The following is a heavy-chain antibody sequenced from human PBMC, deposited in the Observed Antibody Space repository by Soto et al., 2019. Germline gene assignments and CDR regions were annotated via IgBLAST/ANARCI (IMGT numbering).Heavy chain of an antibody. CDR1: GGSISSGDYY. J-gene: IGHJ6*02. D-gene: IGHD4-17*01. CDR2: IYYSEST. Sequence: SESLSLTCTVSGGSISSGDYYWGWLRQPPGKGLEWIGYIYYSESTYYNPSLKRRVTISVDTSKNQFSLKLSSVTAADTGVYYCARDSGFVPGPEYGDSLLDYYYGIDVWGQGTLVTVSS. CDR3: ARDSGFVPGPEYGDSLLDYYYGIDV. V-gene: IGHV4-30-4*01.